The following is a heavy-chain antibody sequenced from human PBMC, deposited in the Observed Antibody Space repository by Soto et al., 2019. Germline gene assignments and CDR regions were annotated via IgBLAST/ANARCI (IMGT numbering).Heavy chain of an antibody. CDR3: ARSPTVVTPIRPLGYYYYGMDV. D-gene: IGHD4-17*01. CDR1: GFTFSSYG. CDR2: IWYDGSNK. J-gene: IGHJ6*02. V-gene: IGHV3-33*01. Sequence: GGSLRLSCAASGFTFSSYGMHWVRQAPGKGLEWVAVIWYDGSNKYYADSVKGRFTISRDNSKNTLYLQMNSLRAEDTAVYYCARSPTVVTPIRPLGYYYYGMDVWGQGTTVTVSS.